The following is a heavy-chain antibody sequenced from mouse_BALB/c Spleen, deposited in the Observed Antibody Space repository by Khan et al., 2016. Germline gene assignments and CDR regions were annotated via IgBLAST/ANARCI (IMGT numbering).Heavy chain of an antibody. J-gene: IGHJ3*01. V-gene: IGHV10S3*01. CDR2: IRSKSNNYAT. D-gene: IGHD4-1*01. CDR1: GFTFNTNA. CDR3: VRELGLAY. Sequence: EVQLVETGGGLVQPKGSLKLSCAASGFTFNTNAMNWVRQAPGKGLEWVARIRSKSNNYATYYADSVKDRFTISSDDSQSMLYLQMNNLKTEDTAMYYCVRELGLAYWGQGTLVTVSA.